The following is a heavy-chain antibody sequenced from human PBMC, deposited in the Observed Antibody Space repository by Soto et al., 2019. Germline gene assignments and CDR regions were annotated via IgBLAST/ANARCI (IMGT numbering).Heavy chain of an antibody. CDR3: ARDPTARGSGYSPDY. Sequence: ASVKVSCKASGYTFTSYAMHWVRQAPGQRLEWMGWINAGNGNTKYSQKFQGRVTITRDTSASTAYMELSSLRSEDTAVYYCARDPTARGSGYSPDYWGQGTLVTVSS. CDR2: INAGNGNT. J-gene: IGHJ4*02. D-gene: IGHD3-22*01. V-gene: IGHV1-3*01. CDR1: GYTFTSYA.